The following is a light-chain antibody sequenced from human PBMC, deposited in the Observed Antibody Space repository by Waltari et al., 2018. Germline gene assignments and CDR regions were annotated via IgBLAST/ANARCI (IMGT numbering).Light chain of an antibody. J-gene: IGKJ4*01. Sequence: DIVVTQYPLSLPVTPGEPASISCRSSQSLLYSNGYNYLDWYVQKPGQSPRILMYVGSTRASGVPDRFSGSGSGTDFTLKISRVEAEDVGVYYCMQSLQTPLTFGGGTKVEIK. CDR2: VGS. V-gene: IGKV2-28*01. CDR1: QSLLYSNGYNY. CDR3: MQSLQTPLT.